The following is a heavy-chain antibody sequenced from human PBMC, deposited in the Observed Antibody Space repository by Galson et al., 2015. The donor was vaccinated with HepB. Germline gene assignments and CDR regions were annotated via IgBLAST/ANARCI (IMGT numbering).Heavy chain of an antibody. Sequence: SETLSLTCTVSGGSISSSSYYWGWIRQPPGKGLEWIGSIYYSGSTYYNPSLKSRVTISVDTSKNQFSLKLSSVTAADTAVYYCARQTTDWLLDHFDYWGQGTLVTVSS. D-gene: IGHD3/OR15-3a*01. CDR3: ARQTTDWLLDHFDY. J-gene: IGHJ4*02. V-gene: IGHV4-39*01. CDR1: GGSISSSSYY. CDR2: IYYSGST.